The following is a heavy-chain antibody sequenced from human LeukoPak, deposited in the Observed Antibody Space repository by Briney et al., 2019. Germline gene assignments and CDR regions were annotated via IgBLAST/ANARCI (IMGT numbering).Heavy chain of an antibody. CDR2: IKQDGSMK. D-gene: IGHD2-15*01. J-gene: IGHJ4*02. Sequence: GGSLSLSCEASGFTFSRHWMSWVRQAPGRGLEWVANIKQDGSMKQYADSVRGRFIISRDNAKNSVYLQLSSLKAEDSAVYVCARDESGGYYVYWGQGTLVTVSS. V-gene: IGHV3-7*01. CDR3: ARDESGGYYVY. CDR1: GFTFSRHW.